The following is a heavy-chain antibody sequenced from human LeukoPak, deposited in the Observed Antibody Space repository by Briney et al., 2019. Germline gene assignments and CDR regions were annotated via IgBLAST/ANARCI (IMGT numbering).Heavy chain of an antibody. CDR3: ARGALGSGWYNWFDS. Sequence: GGSLRLSCAASGFTSNNFAMNWVSQAPGKGLEWVSAISGSGGNTYYADSVKGRFTISRDNAKNSLYLQMNSLRADDTAVYYCARGALGSGWYNWFDSWGQGTLVTVSS. CDR2: ISGSGGNT. CDR1: GFTSNNFA. V-gene: IGHV3-23*01. J-gene: IGHJ5*01. D-gene: IGHD6-19*01.